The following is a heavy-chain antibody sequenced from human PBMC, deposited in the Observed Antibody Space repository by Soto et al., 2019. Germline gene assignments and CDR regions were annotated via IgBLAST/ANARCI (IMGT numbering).Heavy chain of an antibody. Sequence: SETLSLTCTVSGGSISSYYWSWIRQPAGKGLEWIGRIYTSGSTNYNPSLKSRVTMSVDTSKNQFSLKLSSVTAADTAVYYCARDFLYCSSTSCYTFDPWGQGTLVTV. D-gene: IGHD2-2*02. J-gene: IGHJ5*02. CDR2: IYTSGST. CDR1: GGSISSYY. V-gene: IGHV4-4*07. CDR3: ARDFLYCSSTSCYTFDP.